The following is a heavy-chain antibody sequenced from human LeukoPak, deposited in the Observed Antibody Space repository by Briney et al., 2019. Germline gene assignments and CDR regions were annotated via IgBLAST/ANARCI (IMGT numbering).Heavy chain of an antibody. CDR3: ARGRRGNSGSYGY. Sequence: ASVKVSCKASGYTFTGYYMHWVRQAPGQGLEWMGWINPNSGGTNYAQKFQGRVTMTRDASISTAYMELSRLRSDDTAVYYCARGRRGNSGSYGYWGQGTLVTVSS. CDR1: GYTFTGYY. V-gene: IGHV1-2*02. J-gene: IGHJ4*02. D-gene: IGHD1-26*01. CDR2: INPNSGGT.